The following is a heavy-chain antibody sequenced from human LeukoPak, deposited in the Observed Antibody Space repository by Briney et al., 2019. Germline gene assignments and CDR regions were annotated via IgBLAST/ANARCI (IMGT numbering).Heavy chain of an antibody. Sequence: SETLSLTCTVSGGSISSGSYYWSWIRQPAGKGLEWIGRIYTSGSTNYNPSLKSRVTISVDTPKNQFSLKLSSVTAADTAVYYCAREGWISSYDFWGQGTLVTVSS. D-gene: IGHD3-3*01. CDR3: AREGWISSYDF. CDR2: IYTSGST. V-gene: IGHV4-61*02. CDR1: GGSISSGSYY. J-gene: IGHJ4*02.